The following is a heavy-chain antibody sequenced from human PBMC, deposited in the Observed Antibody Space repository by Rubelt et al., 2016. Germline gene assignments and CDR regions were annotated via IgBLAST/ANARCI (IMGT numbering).Heavy chain of an antibody. V-gene: IGHV3-7*03. J-gene: IGHJ4*02. CDR2: IKDDGSET. CDR1: GFTFSNYA. CDR3: ARHGRRCFDL. Sequence: EVQLLESGGGLVQPGGSLRLSCAASGFTFSNYAMSWVRQAPGKGLEWVANIKDDGSETYYVDSVKGRFTVSKDNAKNSLHLQMNSLRTEDTAVYYGARHGRRCFDLWGQGTLVTVSS.